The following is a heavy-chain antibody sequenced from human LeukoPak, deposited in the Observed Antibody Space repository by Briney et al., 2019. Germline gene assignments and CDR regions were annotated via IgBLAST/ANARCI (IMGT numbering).Heavy chain of an antibody. J-gene: IGHJ3*02. D-gene: IGHD3-9*01. Sequence: GRSLRLSCAASGFTFSSYTMHWVRQAPGKGLEWVALILHDGNNKYYADSVKGRFTISRDNSKNTLYLQMNSLRAEDTAVYYCANLHDILTVDAFDIWGQGTMVTVSS. CDR1: GFTFSSYT. CDR2: ILHDGNNK. V-gene: IGHV3-30-3*01. CDR3: ANLHDILTVDAFDI.